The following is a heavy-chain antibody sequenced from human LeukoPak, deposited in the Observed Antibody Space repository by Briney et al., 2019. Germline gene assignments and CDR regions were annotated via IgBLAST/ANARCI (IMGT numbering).Heavy chain of an antibody. Sequence: PGGSLRLSCAASGFTFSSYAMSWVRQAPGRGLEWVSGISESGGNTYCADSVKGRFTISRDNSKNTLYLQMNSLRAEDTALYYCAKTISVRRYFDYWGQGTLVTVSS. CDR1: GFTFSSYA. V-gene: IGHV3-23*01. J-gene: IGHJ4*02. CDR3: AKTISVRRYFDY. D-gene: IGHD3-3*01. CDR2: ISESGGNT.